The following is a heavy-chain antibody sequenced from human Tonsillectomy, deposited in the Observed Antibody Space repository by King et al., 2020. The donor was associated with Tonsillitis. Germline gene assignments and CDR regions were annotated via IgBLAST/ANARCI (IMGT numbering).Heavy chain of an antibody. D-gene: IGHD3-10*01. CDR3: ARLSGGFGEFDWFDP. Sequence: QLVQSGAEVKKPGESLKISCKGSGYSFAYYWIGWVRQMPGNGLEWMGIIFPGDSDPRYSPSFQGQVPISADKSIRTAYLQWGSLKAPDTAMYYCARLSGGFGEFDWFDPWGQGTLVTVSS. J-gene: IGHJ5*02. V-gene: IGHV5-51*01. CDR1: GYSFAYYW. CDR2: IFPGDSDP.